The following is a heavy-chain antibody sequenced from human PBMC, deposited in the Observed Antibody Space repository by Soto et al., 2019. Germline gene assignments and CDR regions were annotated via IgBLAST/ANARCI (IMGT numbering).Heavy chain of an antibody. V-gene: IGHV4-30-4*01. D-gene: IGHD1-7*01. Sequence: SETLSLTCTASGGSISSGDYYWSWIRQPPGKGLEWIGYIYYSGSTYYNPSLKSRVTISVDTSKNQFSLKLSSVTAADTAVYYCARWGKNSAYYYYGMDVWGQGTTVTVSS. CDR3: ARWGKNSAYYYYGMDV. J-gene: IGHJ6*01. CDR2: IYYSGST. CDR1: GGSISSGDYY.